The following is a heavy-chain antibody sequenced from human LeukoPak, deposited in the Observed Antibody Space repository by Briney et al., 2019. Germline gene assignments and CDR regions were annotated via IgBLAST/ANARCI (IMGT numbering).Heavy chain of an antibody. CDR2: IYYSGST. J-gene: IGHJ4*02. CDR3: ASDYYGSGSYLNY. V-gene: IGHV4-59*01. CDR1: GGSISSYY. D-gene: IGHD3-10*01. Sequence: AGTLSLTCTVSGGSISSYYWSWIRQPPGKGLEWIGYIYYSGSTNYNPSLKSRVTISVDTSKNQFSLKLSSVTAADTAVYYCASDYYGSGSYLNYWGQGTLVTVSS.